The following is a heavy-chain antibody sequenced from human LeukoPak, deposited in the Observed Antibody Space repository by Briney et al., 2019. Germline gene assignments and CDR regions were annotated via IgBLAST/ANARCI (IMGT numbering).Heavy chain of an antibody. J-gene: IGHJ5*02. V-gene: IGHV1-2*02. CDR1: RHSFTSYA. Sequence: ASVKVSCKASRHSFTSYAMNWVRQAPGQGLEWMGWINPNSGGTNYAQKFQGRVTMTRDTSISTAYMELSRLRSDDTAVYYCASRNWNDENWFDPWGQGTLVTVSS. CDR2: INPNSGGT. CDR3: ASRNWNDENWFDP. D-gene: IGHD1-1*01.